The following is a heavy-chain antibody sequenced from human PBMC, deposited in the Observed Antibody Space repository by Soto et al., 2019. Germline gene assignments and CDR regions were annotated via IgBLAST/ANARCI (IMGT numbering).Heavy chain of an antibody. CDR1: GYTFTSYD. V-gene: IGHV1-3*01. CDR3: ARARGRAFDI. Sequence: GASVKVSCKASGYTFTSYDMHWVHQAPGQRLEWMGWINGGNGNTKYSQKFQGRATINRDTSATTAYMELTSLRSEDTAVYYCARARGRAFDIWGQGTMVTVSS. CDR2: INGGNGNT. J-gene: IGHJ3*02. D-gene: IGHD6-6*01.